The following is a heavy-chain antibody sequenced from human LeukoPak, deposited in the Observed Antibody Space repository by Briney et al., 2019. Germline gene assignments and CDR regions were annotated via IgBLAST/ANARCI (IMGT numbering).Heavy chain of an antibody. CDR3: ARPYYYDSRIDP. V-gene: IGHV4-30-4*01. CDR1: GGSISSGDYY. D-gene: IGHD3-22*01. J-gene: IGHJ5*02. Sequence: PSQTLSLTCTVSGGSISSGDYYWSWIRQPPGKGLEWIAYMYYSGSTYYNPSLKSRVTMSADTSKNQLSLKPSSVTAPDTAVYYCARPYYYDSRIDPWGQGILVTVSS. CDR2: MYYSGST.